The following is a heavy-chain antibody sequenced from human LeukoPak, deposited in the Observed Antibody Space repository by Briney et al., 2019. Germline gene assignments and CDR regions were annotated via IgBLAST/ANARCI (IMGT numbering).Heavy chain of an antibody. CDR3: ARDLAMTTVPYVAFDI. Sequence: GASVKVSCKASGGTFSSYAISWVRQAPGQGLERMGGIIPIFGTANYAQKFQGRVTITADESTSTAYMELSSLRSEDTAVYYCARDLAMTTVPYVAFDIWGQGTMVTVSS. V-gene: IGHV1-69*13. D-gene: IGHD4-17*01. CDR1: GGTFSSYA. J-gene: IGHJ3*02. CDR2: IIPIFGTA.